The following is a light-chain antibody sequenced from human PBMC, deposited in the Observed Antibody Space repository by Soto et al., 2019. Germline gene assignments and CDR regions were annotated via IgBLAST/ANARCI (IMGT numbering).Light chain of an antibody. CDR1: SSDVGGYNY. V-gene: IGLV2-14*01. CDR2: EVN. CDR3: SSYTSTSTLRV. J-gene: IGLJ1*01. Sequence: QSALTQPASVSGSPGQSITISCTGTSSDVGGYNYVSWYQQHPGKPPKLMIFEVNNRPSGVSTRFSGSKSGNTASLTVSGLQAEDEADYYCSSYTSTSTLRVFGTGTKLTVL.